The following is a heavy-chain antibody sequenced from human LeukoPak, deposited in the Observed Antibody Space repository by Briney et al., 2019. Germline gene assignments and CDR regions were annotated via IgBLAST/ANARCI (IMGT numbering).Heavy chain of an antibody. CDR2: IFYTGST. CDR3: ATGYSSTWYYFDY. CDR1: GGSISSYY. D-gene: IGHD6-13*01. Sequence: SETLSLTCTVSGGSISSYYWNWIRQPPGKGLEWIGFIFYTGSTTYNPSLKSRVTISVDMSKKQFSLRLGSVTAADTAVYYCATGYSSTWYYFDYWGQGTLVTVSS. J-gene: IGHJ4*02. V-gene: IGHV4-59*01.